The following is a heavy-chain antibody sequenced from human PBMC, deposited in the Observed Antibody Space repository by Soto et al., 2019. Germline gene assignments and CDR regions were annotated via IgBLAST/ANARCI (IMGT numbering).Heavy chain of an antibody. CDR3: ARDPFEWELLLDY. D-gene: IGHD1-26*01. CDR2: IYPGDSDA. J-gene: IGHJ4*02. CDR1: GYNFANYW. Sequence: GESLKISCKGSGYNFANYWIAWVRQTPGKGLESMGIIYPGDSDARYSPSFQGQVSISADKSISTAYLQWRSLRAEDTAVYYCARDPFEWELLLDYWGQGTLVTVSS. V-gene: IGHV5-51*01.